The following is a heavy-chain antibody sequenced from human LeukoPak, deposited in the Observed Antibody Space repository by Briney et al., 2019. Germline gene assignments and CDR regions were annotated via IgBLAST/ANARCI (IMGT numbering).Heavy chain of an antibody. CDR2: IYHSGST. J-gene: IGHJ4*02. D-gene: IGHD1-26*01. Sequence: SETLSLTCTVSGYSISSGYYWGWIRQPPGKGLEWIGSIYHSGSTYYNPSPKSRVTISVDTSKNQFSLKLSSVTAADTAVYYCARASHSIVGATEVDYWGQGTLVTVSS. CDR3: ARASHSIVGATEVDY. V-gene: IGHV4-38-2*02. CDR1: GYSISSGYY.